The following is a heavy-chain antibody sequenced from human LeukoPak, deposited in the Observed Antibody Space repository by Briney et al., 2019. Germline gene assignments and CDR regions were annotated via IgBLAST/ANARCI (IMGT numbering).Heavy chain of an antibody. CDR1: GFTFSSYA. Sequence: TGGSLRLSCAASGFTFSSYAMHWVRQAPGKGLEYVSAISSNGGSTYYANSVKGRFTISRDNSKNTLSLQMGSLRAEDTAVYSCARDKDGYHSYSFDYWGQGTLVTVSS. V-gene: IGHV3-64*01. D-gene: IGHD5-24*01. J-gene: IGHJ4*02. CDR3: ARDKDGYHSYSFDY. CDR2: ISSNGGST.